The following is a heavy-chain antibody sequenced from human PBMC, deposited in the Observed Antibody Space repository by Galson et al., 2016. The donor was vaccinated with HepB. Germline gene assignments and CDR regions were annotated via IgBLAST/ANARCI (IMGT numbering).Heavy chain of an antibody. CDR3: ARDYSVGATHDY. Sequence: SLRLSCAASGFTFSGFWMTWVRQAPGKGLEWVANIKEDGSETYYVDSVKGRFTASRDNAKNSLYLQMNTLRPEDTAIYYCARDYSVGATHDYWGQGTLVTVSS. CDR2: IKEDGSET. J-gene: IGHJ4*02. D-gene: IGHD1-26*01. V-gene: IGHV3-7*03. CDR1: GFTFSGFW.